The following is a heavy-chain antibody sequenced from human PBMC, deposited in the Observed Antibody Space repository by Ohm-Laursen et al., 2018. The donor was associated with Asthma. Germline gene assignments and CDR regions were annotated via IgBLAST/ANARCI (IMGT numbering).Heavy chain of an antibody. CDR1: GFTFSSYG. J-gene: IGHJ3*02. CDR3: ARATTVRKENDAFDI. D-gene: IGHD4-17*01. Sequence: SLRLSCAASGFTFSSYGMHWVRQAPGKGLEWVAVISYDGSNKYYADSVKGRFTISRDNSKNTLYLQMNSLRAEDTAVYYCARATTVRKENDAFDIWGQGTMVTVSS. V-gene: IGHV3-30*03. CDR2: ISYDGSNK.